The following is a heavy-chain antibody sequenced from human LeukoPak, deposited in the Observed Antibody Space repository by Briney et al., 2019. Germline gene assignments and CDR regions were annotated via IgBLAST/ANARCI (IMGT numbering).Heavy chain of an antibody. CDR1: GYTFTGYY. CDR2: INPNSGGT. V-gene: IGHV1-2*06. J-gene: IGHJ2*01. Sequence: ASVKLSCKASGYTFTGYYMHWVRQAPGQGLEWMVRINPNSGGTNYAQKFQGRVTMTRDTSISTAYVELSRLRSDDTAVYYCARGSDYGDYWYFDLWGRGTLVTVSS. CDR3: ARGSDYGDYWYFDL. D-gene: IGHD4-17*01.